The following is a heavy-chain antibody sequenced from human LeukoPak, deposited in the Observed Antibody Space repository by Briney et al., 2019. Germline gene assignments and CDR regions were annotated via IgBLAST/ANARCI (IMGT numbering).Heavy chain of an antibody. D-gene: IGHD6-6*01. CDR2: TYYRSKWYN. CDR3: ARTYSSSSMGSYYYYYYMDV. Sequence: SQTLSLTCAISGDSVSSNSAAWNWIRQSPSRGLEWLGRTYYRSKWYNDYAVSAKSRITINPDTSKNQFSLQLNSVTPEDTAVHYCARTYSSSSMGSYYYYYYMDVWGKGTTVTVSS. CDR1: GDSVSSNSAA. J-gene: IGHJ6*03. V-gene: IGHV6-1*01.